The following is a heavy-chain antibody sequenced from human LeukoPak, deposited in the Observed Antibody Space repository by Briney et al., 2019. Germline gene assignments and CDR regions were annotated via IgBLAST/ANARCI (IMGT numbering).Heavy chain of an antibody. CDR3: ARANTGDFDY. D-gene: IGHD2-8*01. V-gene: IGHV3-21*01. J-gene: IGHJ4*02. CDR1: GFTFSSYS. CDR2: ISSSSSYI. Sequence: GGSPRLSCAASGFTFSSYSMNWVRQAPGKGLEWVSSISSSSSYIYYADSVKGRFTISRDNAKNSLYLQMNSLRAEDTAVYYCARANTGDFDYWGQGTLVTVSS.